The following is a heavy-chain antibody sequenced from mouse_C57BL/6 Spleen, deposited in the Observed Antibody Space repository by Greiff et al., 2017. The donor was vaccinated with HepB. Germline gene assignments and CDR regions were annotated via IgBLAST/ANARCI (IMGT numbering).Heavy chain of an antibody. D-gene: IGHD1-1*01. J-gene: IGHJ4*01. V-gene: IGHV1-69*01. CDR1: GYTFTSYW. CDR2: IDPSDSYT. Sequence: VQLQQPGAELVMPGASVKLSCKASGYTFTSYWMHWVKQRPGQGLEWIGAIDPSDSYTNYNQKFTGKSTLTVDTSSSTAYMQLSSLTAEDSAVSYCARATTVVATGAMDYWGQGTSVTVSS. CDR3: ARATTVVATGAMDY.